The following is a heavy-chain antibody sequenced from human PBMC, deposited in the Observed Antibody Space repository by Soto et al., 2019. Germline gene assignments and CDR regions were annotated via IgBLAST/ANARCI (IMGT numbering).Heavy chain of an antibody. D-gene: IGHD3-9*01. CDR3: AKDRYFDSYQFDY. J-gene: IGHJ4*02. CDR2: ISYDGRDS. V-gene: IGHV3-30*04. CDR1: GFTFTAFA. Sequence: GGSLRLSCAVSGFTFTAFAIHWVRQAPGKGLELVAVISYDGRDSHYADSVKGRLTISRDNSKNTVFLQINSLTTEETAVYYCAKDRYFDSYQFDYWGQGTRVTVSS.